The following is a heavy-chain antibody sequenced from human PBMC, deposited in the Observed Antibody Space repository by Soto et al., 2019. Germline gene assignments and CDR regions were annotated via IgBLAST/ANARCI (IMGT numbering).Heavy chain of an antibody. CDR2: IIPIFGTA. J-gene: IGHJ6*02. V-gene: IGHV1-69*06. Sequence: GASVKVSCKASGGTLSSYAISWVRQAPGQGLEWMGGIIPIFGTANNAQKFQGRVTITADKSTSTAYMELSSLRSEDTAVYYCARGVGYCSGGSCYPGFYYGMDVWGQGTTVTVSS. CDR1: GGTLSSYA. CDR3: ARGVGYCSGGSCYPGFYYGMDV. D-gene: IGHD2-15*01.